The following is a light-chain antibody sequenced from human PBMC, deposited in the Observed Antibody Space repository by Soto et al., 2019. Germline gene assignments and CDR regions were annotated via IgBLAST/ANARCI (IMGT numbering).Light chain of an antibody. CDR3: QSYDSGLSGWL. CDR2: ENT. Sequence: QAVVTQPPSVSGAPGQRVTISCTGSSSSIGAVFDVHWYQQVPGTAPKLLIYENTKRPSGVPDRFSGSKSGTSASLAITGLQAEDEADYYCQSYDSGLSGWLFGGGTKLTVL. V-gene: IGLV1-40*01. CDR1: SSSIGAVFD. J-gene: IGLJ2*01.